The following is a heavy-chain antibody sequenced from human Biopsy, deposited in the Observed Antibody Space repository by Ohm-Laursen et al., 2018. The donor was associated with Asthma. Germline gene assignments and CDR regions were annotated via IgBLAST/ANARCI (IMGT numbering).Heavy chain of an antibody. D-gene: IGHD3-22*01. J-gene: IGHJ4*02. Sequence: SQTLSLTWPVSGDSITSGGCCWNWIRQHPGKGLEWIGYIHHSGTSYFNPSLKSRVSFSRDTSKNQFSLRLSSVTAADTAMYYCARIPRRSGSYFVDYWGQGTLVTVSS. CDR1: GDSITSGGCC. V-gene: IGHV4-31*02. CDR3: ARIPRRSGSYFVDY. CDR2: IHHSGTS.